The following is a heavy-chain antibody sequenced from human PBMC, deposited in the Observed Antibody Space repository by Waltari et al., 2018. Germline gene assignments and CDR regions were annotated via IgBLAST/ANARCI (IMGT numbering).Heavy chain of an antibody. CDR1: GFTFSSYS. J-gene: IGHJ4*02. CDR2: INSDGSTL. V-gene: IGHV3-48*04. CDR3: ARRGYCGSTSCYGAVYFDY. Sequence: EVQLVESGGGLVQPGESLRLSCAASGFTFSSYSMNWVRQAPGKGLELISYINSDGSTLYYADSVEGRFTISRDNAKNSLYLQMNSLRAEDTAVYYCARRGYCGSTSCYGAVYFDYWGQGTLVTVSS. D-gene: IGHD2-2*01.